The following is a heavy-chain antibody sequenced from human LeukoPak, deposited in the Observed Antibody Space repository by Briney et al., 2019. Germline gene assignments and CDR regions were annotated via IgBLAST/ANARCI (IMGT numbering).Heavy chain of an antibody. Sequence: SETLSLTCTVSGYSISSGYYWGWIRQPPGKGLEWIGSIYHSGSTYYNPSLKSRVTISVDTSKNQFSLKLSSVTAADTAVYYCARDQSSINWFDPWGQGTLVTVSS. CDR1: GYSISSGYY. CDR2: IYHSGST. V-gene: IGHV4-38-2*02. J-gene: IGHJ5*02. D-gene: IGHD6-6*01. CDR3: ARDQSSINWFDP.